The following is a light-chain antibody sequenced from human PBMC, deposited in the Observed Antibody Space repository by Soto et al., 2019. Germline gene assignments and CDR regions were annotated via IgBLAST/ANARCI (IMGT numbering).Light chain of an antibody. J-gene: IGKJ1*01. V-gene: IGKV1-39*01. CDR3: QQSYSTPPWT. CDR2: DAS. CDR1: QIISGW. Sequence: DIPITNYPSTLSASLGDRVTITCRASQIISGWLAWYQQKPVKARKLLIYDASSLESGVPSRFSGSGSGTDFTLTISSLQPEDFATYYCQQSYSTPPWTFGQGTKVDIK.